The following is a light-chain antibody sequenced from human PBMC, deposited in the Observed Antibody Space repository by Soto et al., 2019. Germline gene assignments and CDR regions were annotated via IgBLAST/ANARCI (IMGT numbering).Light chain of an antibody. CDR1: STDVGSYNL. V-gene: IGLV2-23*02. CDR2: VVG. CDR3: SSYAGSGTPYV. Sequence: QSALTQPASVSGSPGQSITISCPGTSTDVGSYNLVSWYQHHPGKAPKLMIYVVGKRRSGVSRRFSGSKSGNTASLTISGLQAADEADDYCSSYAGSGTPYVFGSGTKLTVL. J-gene: IGLJ1*01.